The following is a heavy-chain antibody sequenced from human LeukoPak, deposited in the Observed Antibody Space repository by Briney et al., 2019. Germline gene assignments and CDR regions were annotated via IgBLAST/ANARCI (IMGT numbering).Heavy chain of an antibody. Sequence: GGSLRLSCAASGFTFSDYYMSWIRQAPGKGLEWVSYISSSGNTIYYADSVKGRFTISRDNAKNSLYLQMNSLRAVDTAVYNCASGYNYDYVRWGQGTLVTVSS. D-gene: IGHD5-18*01. J-gene: IGHJ4*02. V-gene: IGHV3-11*01. CDR3: ASGYNYDYVR. CDR1: GFTFSDYY. CDR2: ISSSGNTI.